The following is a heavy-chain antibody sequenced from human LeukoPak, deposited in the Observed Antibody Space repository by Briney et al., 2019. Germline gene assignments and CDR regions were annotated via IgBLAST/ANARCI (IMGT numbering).Heavy chain of an antibody. CDR2: IYHSGST. CDR1: GGSISSSNW. V-gene: IGHV4-4*02. CDR3: ARIKGYYFDY. J-gene: IGHJ4*02. Sequence: PSETLSLTCAVSGGSISSSNWWSWVRQPPGKGLEWIGEIYHSGSTNYNPSLKSRVTISVDTSKNQFSLKLSSVTAADTAVYYCARIKGYYFDYWGQGTLVTVSS.